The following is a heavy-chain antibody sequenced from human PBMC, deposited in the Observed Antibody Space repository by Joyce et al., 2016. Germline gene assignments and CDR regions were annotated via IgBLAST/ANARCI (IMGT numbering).Heavy chain of an antibody. D-gene: IGHD5/OR15-5a*01. J-gene: IGHJ2*01. CDR1: GFSFDNYV. CDR2: ISAGGDIA. V-gene: IGHV3-23*01. Sequence: EVQLLESGGGLVLPGGSLRLSCAASGFSFDNYVMTWVRQVPGKGLEWVSTISAGGDIAFYRDSGKGRFTISRDDFKNTLYLQTNSLRVEDTAVYYCAKVIIERDLNRVYYFHVWGRGTLVTVSS. CDR3: AKVIIERDLNRVYYFHV.